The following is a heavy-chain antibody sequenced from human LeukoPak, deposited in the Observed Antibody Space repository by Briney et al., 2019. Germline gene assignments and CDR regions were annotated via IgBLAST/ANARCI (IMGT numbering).Heavy chain of an antibody. CDR3: ARDLGATLNWFDP. V-gene: IGHV3-11*04. D-gene: IGHD3-16*01. J-gene: IGHJ5*02. CDR1: GFTFGDYY. Sequence: GGSLRLSCAASGFTFGDYYMSWIRQAPGKGLEWISYITFSSKTIYYADSVKGRFTITRDNAKNTLYLQMNSLRAEDTAVYYCARDLGATLNWFDPWGQGTLVTVSS. CDR2: ITFSSKTI.